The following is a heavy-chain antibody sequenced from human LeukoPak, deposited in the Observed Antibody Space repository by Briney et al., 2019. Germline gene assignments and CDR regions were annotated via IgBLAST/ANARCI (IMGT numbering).Heavy chain of an antibody. CDR3: ARGKLSSADGVDY. D-gene: IGHD6-6*01. Sequence: PSQTLSLTCAVSGGSISSGGYSWSWIRQPPGKGLEWIGYIYHSGSTYYNPSLKSRVTISVDRSKNQFSLKLSSVTAADTAVYYCARGKLSSADGVDYWGQGTLVTVSS. V-gene: IGHV4-30-2*01. J-gene: IGHJ4*02. CDR1: GGSISSGGYS. CDR2: IYHSGST.